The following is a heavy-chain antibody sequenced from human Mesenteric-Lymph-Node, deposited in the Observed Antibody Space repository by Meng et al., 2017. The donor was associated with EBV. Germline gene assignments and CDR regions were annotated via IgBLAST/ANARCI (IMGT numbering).Heavy chain of an antibody. J-gene: IGHJ5*02. CDR3: ARVMFTDSVKNYFDP. D-gene: IGHD1-7*01. CDR2: IFHGGTT. Sequence: GQLPESGPGLVKPSGTLSLTCAVSGVSISSGNWWSWVRQPPGKGLEWIGEIFHGGTTNYNPPLKGRVTISVDTSKNHFSLSLTSVTAADTAVYYCARVMFTDSVKNYFDPWGQGTLVTVSS. CDR1: GVSISSGNW. V-gene: IGHV4-4*02.